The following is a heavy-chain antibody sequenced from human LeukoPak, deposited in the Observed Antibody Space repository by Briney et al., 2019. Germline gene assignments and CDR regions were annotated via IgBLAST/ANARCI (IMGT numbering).Heavy chain of an antibody. CDR2: ISSSSTYI. D-gene: IGHD3-16*01. CDR1: GFTFSSYS. CDR3: TRSLRLDY. V-gene: IGHV3-21*04. J-gene: IGHJ4*02. Sequence: GGSLRLSCAASGFTFSSYSMNWVRQAPGKGLEWVSFISSSSTYIYYADSLKGRFTISRDNAKNSLYLQMNSLRAEDTALYYCTRSLRLDYWGQGALVTVSS.